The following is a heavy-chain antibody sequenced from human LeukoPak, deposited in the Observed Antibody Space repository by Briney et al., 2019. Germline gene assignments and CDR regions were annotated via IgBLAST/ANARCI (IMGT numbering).Heavy chain of an antibody. J-gene: IGHJ6*03. Sequence: GGSLRLSCAASGFTFSSYGMHWVRQAPGKGLEWVAFIRYDGSNKYYADSVKGRFTISRDNSKNTLYLQMNSLRADDTAVYYCARVGGYDSSGYHQGYYYYYYMDVWGKGTTVTISS. V-gene: IGHV3-30*02. CDR1: GFTFSSYG. CDR2: IRYDGSNK. CDR3: ARVGGYDSSGYHQGYYYYYYMDV. D-gene: IGHD3-22*01.